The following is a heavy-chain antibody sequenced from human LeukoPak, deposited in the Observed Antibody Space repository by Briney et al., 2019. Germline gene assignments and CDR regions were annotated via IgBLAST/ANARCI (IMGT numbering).Heavy chain of an antibody. J-gene: IGHJ6*02. Sequence: GGSLRLSCAASGFTFDDYAMHWVRQAPGKGLEWVSLISGVGSSTYYADSVKGRFTISRDNSKNSLYLQMNSLRTEDTALYYCAKDRSPSPYYSSGYYLTYYYDMDVWGQGTTVTVSS. V-gene: IGHV3-43*02. CDR2: ISGVGSST. D-gene: IGHD3-22*01. CDR1: GFTFDDYA. CDR3: AKDRSPSPYYSSGYYLTYYYDMDV.